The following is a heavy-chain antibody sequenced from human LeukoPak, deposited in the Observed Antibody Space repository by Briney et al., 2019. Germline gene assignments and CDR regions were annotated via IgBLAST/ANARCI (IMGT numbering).Heavy chain of an antibody. D-gene: IGHD4-17*01. CDR2: INGGGNT. CDR1: GFTFSSYA. J-gene: IGHJ4*02. CDR3: AKDEYGAPVDYFDY. Sequence: PGGSLRLSCAASGFTFSSYAMSWVRQAPGKGLEWVSAINGGGNTFYADSVKGRFTISRDNSKNTLYLQMNSLRAEDTAIYYCAKDEYGAPVDYFDYWGQGTLVTVSS. V-gene: IGHV3-23*01.